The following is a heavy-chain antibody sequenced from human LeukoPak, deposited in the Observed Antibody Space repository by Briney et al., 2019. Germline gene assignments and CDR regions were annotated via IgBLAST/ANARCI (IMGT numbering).Heavy chain of an antibody. D-gene: IGHD2-21*01. CDR2: IYHSGST. V-gene: IGHV4-38-2*02. J-gene: IGHJ4*02. CDR1: GYSISSGYF. Sequence: SETLSLTCTVSGYSISSGYFWGWIRQPPGKGLEWIGTIYHSGSTYYNASLESRVTISVDTSKNQFSLKLSSVTAADTAVYYCARKNIVVRGGYYFDYWGQGTLVTVSS. CDR3: ARKNIVVRGGYYFDY.